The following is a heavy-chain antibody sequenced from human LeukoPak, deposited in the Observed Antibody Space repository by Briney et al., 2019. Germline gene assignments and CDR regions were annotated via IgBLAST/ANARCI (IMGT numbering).Heavy chain of an antibody. J-gene: IGHJ5*02. V-gene: IGHV4-4*07. CDR3: ARDSVVVPAASVAWPWFDP. CDR2: IYTSGST. CDR1: GGSISSYY. Sequence: SETLSLTCTVSGGSISSYYWSWIRQPAGKGLEWIGRIYTSGSTNYNPSLKSRVTMSVDTSKNQFSLKLSSVTAADTAVYYCARDSVVVPAASVAWPWFDPWGQGTLVTVSS. D-gene: IGHD2-2*01.